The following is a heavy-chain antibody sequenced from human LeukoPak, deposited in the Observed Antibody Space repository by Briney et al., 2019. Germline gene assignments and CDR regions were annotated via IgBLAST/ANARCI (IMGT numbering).Heavy chain of an antibody. Sequence: QPGGSLRLSCAASGFIFSNYAMSWVRQAPGKGLEWVPAISGSGDTTYYADSVEGRFTISRENSKNTLYLQMNSLRAEDTAVYYCAHRSGHLFDYWGQGTLVTVSS. CDR2: ISGSGDTT. V-gene: IGHV3-23*01. CDR3: AHRSGHLFDY. J-gene: IGHJ4*02. D-gene: IGHD2-15*01. CDR1: GFIFSNYA.